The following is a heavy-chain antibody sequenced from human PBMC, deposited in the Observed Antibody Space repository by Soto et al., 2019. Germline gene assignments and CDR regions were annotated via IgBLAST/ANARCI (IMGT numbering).Heavy chain of an antibody. CDR3: ARIGYSSSSLDY. V-gene: IGHV3-7*03. J-gene: IGHJ4*02. Sequence: QPGGSLRLSCAASGFIFRNYWMSWVRQAPGKGLEWVANIKQDGGQKYYADSVKGRFTISRDNARNSVYLQINSLRAEDTAMYYCARIGYSSSSLDYWGLGTLVTVSS. D-gene: IGHD6-6*01. CDR1: GFIFRNYW. CDR2: IKQDGGQK.